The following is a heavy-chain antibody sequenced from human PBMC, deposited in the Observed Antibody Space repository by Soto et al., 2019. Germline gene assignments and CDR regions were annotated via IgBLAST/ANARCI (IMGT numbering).Heavy chain of an antibody. CDR2: IGSAGIVT. V-gene: IGHV3-23*01. J-gene: IGHJ6*02. Sequence: EVQLLESGGGLVQPGGSLRLSCSASGFTFNTYGMSWVRQAPGKGLEWVSGIGSAGIVTYYADSVKGRFTISRDNSKNTLYLQMNNLRAEDTAIYYCAKAINESRGLMKGVMGSWGQGTTATVSS. CDR3: AKAINESRGLMKGVMGS. CDR1: GFTFNTYG. D-gene: IGHD3-10*01.